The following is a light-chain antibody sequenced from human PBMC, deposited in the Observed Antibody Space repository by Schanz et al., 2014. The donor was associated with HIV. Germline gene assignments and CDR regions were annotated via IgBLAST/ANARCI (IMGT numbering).Light chain of an antibody. CDR2: EVS. J-gene: IGLJ2*01. CDR1: SSDVGHYDY. V-gene: IGLV2-8*01. CDR3: SSYTSSSTLV. Sequence: QSALTQPPSASGSRGQSVTISCTGTSSDVGHYDYVSWYQQHPGKAPKLMIYEVSKRPSGVPDRFSGSKSGNTASLTISGLQAEDEADYYCSSYTSSSTLVFGGGTKLTVL.